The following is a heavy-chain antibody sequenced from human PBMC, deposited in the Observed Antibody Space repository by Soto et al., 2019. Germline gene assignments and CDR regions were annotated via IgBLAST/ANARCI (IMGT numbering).Heavy chain of an antibody. J-gene: IGHJ6*02. V-gene: IGHV4-4*02. D-gene: IGHD6-19*01. CDR1: GGSISSSNW. Sequence: SETLSLTCAVSGGSISSSNWWSWVRQPPGKGLEWIGEVYHSGSTNYNPSLKSRVTISVDKSKNQFSLKLSSVTAADTAVYYCARAHIAVAGTDYYYGMDVWGQGTTVTVSS. CDR3: ARAHIAVAGTDYYYGMDV. CDR2: VYHSGST.